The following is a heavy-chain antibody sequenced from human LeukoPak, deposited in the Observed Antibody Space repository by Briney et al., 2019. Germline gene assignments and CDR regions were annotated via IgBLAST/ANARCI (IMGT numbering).Heavy chain of an antibody. Sequence: ASVKVSCTASGYTFAAYYVHWVRQAPGQGLEWMGWLNPNSGDTKYAQKFQGRVTMTRDTSISTAYLEMSRLRSDDTAVYYCAGAPYCDSSSCYTGSNWFDPWGQGTLVTVSS. CDR3: AGAPYCDSSSCYTGSNWFDP. CDR1: GYTFAAYY. V-gene: IGHV1-2*02. CDR2: LNPNSGDT. J-gene: IGHJ5*02. D-gene: IGHD2-2*02.